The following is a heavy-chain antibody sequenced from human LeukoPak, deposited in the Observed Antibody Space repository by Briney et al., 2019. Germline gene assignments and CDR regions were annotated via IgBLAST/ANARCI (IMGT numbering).Heavy chain of an antibody. D-gene: IGHD5-24*01. J-gene: IGHJ4*02. Sequence: GGSLSLSCTASGFTFSTYWVHWVRQAPGKGLVWVSRINTDGSSTTYADSVKGRFTISRDNAKNTLYLQVNSLRAEDTAVYYCARDFRHGRSVDYWGQGTLVTVSS. CDR1: GFTFSTYW. V-gene: IGHV3-74*01. CDR3: ARDFRHGRSVDY. CDR2: INTDGSST.